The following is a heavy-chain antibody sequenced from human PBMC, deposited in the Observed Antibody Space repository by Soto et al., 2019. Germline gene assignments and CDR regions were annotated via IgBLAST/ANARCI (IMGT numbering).Heavy chain of an antibody. V-gene: IGHV3-23*01. Sequence: PGGSLRLSCAASGFTFSSYAMSWVRQAPGKGLEWVSAISGSGGSTYYADSVKGRFTISRDNSKNTLYLQMNSLRAEDTAVYYCAKRDYDSSGGPGGSWFDPWGQGTLVTVSS. D-gene: IGHD3-22*01. CDR3: AKRDYDSSGGPGGSWFDP. CDR2: ISGSGGST. J-gene: IGHJ5*02. CDR1: GFTFSSYA.